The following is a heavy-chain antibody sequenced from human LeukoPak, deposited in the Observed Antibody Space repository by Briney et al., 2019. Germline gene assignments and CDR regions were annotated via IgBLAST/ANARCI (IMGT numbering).Heavy chain of an antibody. CDR1: GGSVSSGSYH. J-gene: IGHJ6*02. D-gene: IGHD2-15*01. CDR3: ARDAVGHCSGGSCPPGYYYGMDV. Sequence: SQTLSLTCTVSGGSVSSGSYHWSWIRQPAGKGLEWIGRIYTNGITHYNPSLKSRVTMSIDTSKNQFSLKLSSVTAADTAVYYCARDAVGHCSGGSCPPGYYYGMDVWGQGTTVTVSS. V-gene: IGHV4-61*02. CDR2: IYTNGIT.